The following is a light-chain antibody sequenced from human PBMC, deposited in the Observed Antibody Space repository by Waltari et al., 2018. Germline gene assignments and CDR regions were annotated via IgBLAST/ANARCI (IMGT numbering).Light chain of an antibody. V-gene: IGKV2-40*01. CDR2: EVS. CDR1: QSLLDSEDGNTY. J-gene: IGKJ3*01. CDR3: MQALEFPFT. Sequence: DIVMTQTPLSLPVTLGEPASISCRSSQSLLDSEDGNTYLEWYLQKPGQPPQLLIYEVSNRASGVPDRFSGSGSDTDFTLKISRVEAEDVGVYYCMQALEFPFTFGPGTKLDIK.